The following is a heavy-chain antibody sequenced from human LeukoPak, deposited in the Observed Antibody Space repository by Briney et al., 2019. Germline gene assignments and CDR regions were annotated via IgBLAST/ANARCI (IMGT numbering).Heavy chain of an antibody. CDR1: GYTFTNYP. CDR2: INPNSGGT. Sequence: ASVKVSCKASGYTFTNYPINWVRQAPGQGLEWMGWINPNSGGTNYAQKFQGRVTMTRDTSISTAYMELSRLRSDDTAVYYCARDGYSGSQTILDYWGQGTLVTVSS. J-gene: IGHJ4*02. V-gene: IGHV1-2*02. D-gene: IGHD1-26*01. CDR3: ARDGYSGSQTILDY.